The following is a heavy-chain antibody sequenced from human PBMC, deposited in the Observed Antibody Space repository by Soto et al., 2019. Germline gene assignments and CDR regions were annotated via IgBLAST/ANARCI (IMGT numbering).Heavy chain of an antibody. Sequence: KASETLSLTCTVSGGSVSSGAYYWTWIRQRPGKGLEWIGYTYYSGSTYYSPSLKSRLSISLDTSKNQFSLRLSSVTAADTAMYYCARARLRAVYAFDIWGQGTMVTVSS. D-gene: IGHD5-12*01. CDR2: TYYSGST. V-gene: IGHV4-31*03. J-gene: IGHJ3*02. CDR3: ARARLRAVYAFDI. CDR1: GGSVSSGAYY.